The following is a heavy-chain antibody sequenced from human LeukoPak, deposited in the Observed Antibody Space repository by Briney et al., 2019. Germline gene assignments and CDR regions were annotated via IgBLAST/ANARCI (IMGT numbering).Heavy chain of an antibody. CDR2: ISSSSSYI. Sequence: GGSLRLSCAASGFTFSSYSMNWVRQAPGKGLEWVSSISSSSSYIYYADSVKGRFTISRDNAKNSLYLQMNSLRAEDTAVYYCAREDDVVVPAAIPDAFDIWGQGTMVTVSS. D-gene: IGHD2-2*01. V-gene: IGHV3-21*01. CDR1: GFTFSSYS. CDR3: AREDDVVVPAAIPDAFDI. J-gene: IGHJ3*02.